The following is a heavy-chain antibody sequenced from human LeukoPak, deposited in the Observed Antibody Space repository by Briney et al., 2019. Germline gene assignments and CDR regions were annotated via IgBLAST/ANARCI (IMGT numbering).Heavy chain of an antibody. D-gene: IGHD7-27*01. CDR3: ARGSGWGYYYYYYGMDV. Sequence: KASETLSLTCAVYGGSFSGYYWSWIRQPPGKGLEWIGEINHSGSTNYNPSLKSRVTISVDTSKSQFSLKLSSVTAADTAVYYCARGSGWGYYYYYYGMDVWGQGTTVTVSS. V-gene: IGHV4-34*01. J-gene: IGHJ6*02. CDR1: GGSFSGYY. CDR2: INHSGST.